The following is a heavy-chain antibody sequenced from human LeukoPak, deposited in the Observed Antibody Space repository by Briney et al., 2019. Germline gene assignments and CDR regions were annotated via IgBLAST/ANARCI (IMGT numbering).Heavy chain of an antibody. Sequence: SETLSLTCSASGDSVSRSDSYWDWIRQLPGKGLEWIGTTYHSGRTYYSPSLKSRVTMSVDPSNNQFSLNLRSVTAADTAVYYCARRRYYDGSGYLEWGQGTLLSVSS. J-gene: IGHJ1*01. D-gene: IGHD3-22*01. CDR1: GDSVSRSDSY. CDR3: ARRRYYDGSGYLE. CDR2: TYHSGRT. V-gene: IGHV4-39*01.